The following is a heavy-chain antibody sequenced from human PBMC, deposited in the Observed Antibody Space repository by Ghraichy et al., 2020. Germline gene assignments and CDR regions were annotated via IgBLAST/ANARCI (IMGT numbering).Heavy chain of an antibody. CDR1: GYTFTGYY. J-gene: IGHJ4*02. D-gene: IGHD2-8*02. CDR2: INHKNGGT. V-gene: IGHV1-2*02. CDR3: VRSGGFSHFDC. Sequence: ASVKVSCKASGYTFTGYYIHWVRQAPGQGLEWIGLINHKNGGTMYAQKFRGTVTMTRDTSITTNYMELTRLTSDDTSVYYCVRSGGFSHFDCCGQGALVTVSS.